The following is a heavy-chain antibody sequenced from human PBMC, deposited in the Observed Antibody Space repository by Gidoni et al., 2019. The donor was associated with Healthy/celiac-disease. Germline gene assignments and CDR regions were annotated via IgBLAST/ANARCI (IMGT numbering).Heavy chain of an antibody. V-gene: IGHV3-48*02. CDR2: ISSSSSTR. Sequence: EVQLVESGGGLVQPGGSLRLSCAASGFTFSSYSINWVRQAPGKGLEWVSYISSSSSTRYYSDAVKGRFTISRDNAKNSLYLQMNSLRDEDTAVYYCARDTNIEYSSSAYYYYYYGMDVWGQGTTVTVSS. J-gene: IGHJ6*02. D-gene: IGHD6-6*01. CDR1: GFTFSSYS. CDR3: ARDTNIEYSSSAYYYYYYGMDV.